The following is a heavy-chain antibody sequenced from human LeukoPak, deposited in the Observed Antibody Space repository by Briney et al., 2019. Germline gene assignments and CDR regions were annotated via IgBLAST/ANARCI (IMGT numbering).Heavy chain of an antibody. D-gene: IGHD2-2*02. CDR2: IYPGDSET. CDR1: GYSFNNYW. J-gene: IGHJ4*02. Sequence: GESLKISCKGSGYSFNNYWIGWVRQMPGKGLEWMGIIYPGDSETKYSPSFQGQVTISAEKSIGTAYLQWSGLRASDSAIYYCARIIYGFYYFEYWGQGTLVTVSS. V-gene: IGHV5-51*01. CDR3: ARIIYGFYYFEY.